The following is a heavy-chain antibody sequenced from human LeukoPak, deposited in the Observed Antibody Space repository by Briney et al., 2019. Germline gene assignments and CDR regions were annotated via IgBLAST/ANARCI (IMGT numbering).Heavy chain of an antibody. CDR3: AREGWELPLSGYYYYYMDV. D-gene: IGHD1-26*01. V-gene: IGHV1-18*01. Sequence: GASVKVSCKASGYTFTSYGISWVRQAPGQRLEWMGWISAYNGHTNYAQKLQGRVTMTTDTSTSTAYMELRSLRSDDTAVYYCAREGWELPLSGYYYYYMDVWGKGTTVTVSS. J-gene: IGHJ6*03. CDR1: GYTFTSYG. CDR2: ISAYNGHT.